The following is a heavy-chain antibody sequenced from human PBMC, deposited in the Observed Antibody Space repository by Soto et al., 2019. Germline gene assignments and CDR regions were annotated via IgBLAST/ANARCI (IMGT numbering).Heavy chain of an antibody. CDR3: AKRGPSGHYFDY. CDR2: ISWNSGSI. V-gene: IGHV3-9*01. J-gene: IGHJ4*02. CDR1: GFTFDDYA. Sequence: SLKISCAASGFTFDDYAMHWVRQAPGKGLEWVSGISWNSGSIGYADSVKGRFTISRDNAKNSLYLQMNSLRAEDTALYYCAKRGPSGHYFDYWGQGTLVTVSS.